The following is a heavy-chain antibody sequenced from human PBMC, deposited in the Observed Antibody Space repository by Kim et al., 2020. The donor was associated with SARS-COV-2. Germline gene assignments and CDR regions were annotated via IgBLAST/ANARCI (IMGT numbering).Heavy chain of an antibody. D-gene: IGHD2-15*01. CDR3: AKDKGLGGGSCYSC. CDR2: ISGGGGNT. CDR1: GFTFSSYA. J-gene: IGHJ4*02. V-gene: IGHV3-23*01. Sequence: GGSLRLSCAASGFTFSSYAMSWVRQAPGKGLEWVSAISGGGGNTYYADSVKGRFTISRDNSKNTLNLQMHSRRAEDTAIYYCAKDKGLGGGSCYSCWGQGTLVTVS.